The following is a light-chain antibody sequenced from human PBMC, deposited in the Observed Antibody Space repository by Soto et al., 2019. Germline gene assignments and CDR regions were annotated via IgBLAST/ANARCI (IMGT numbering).Light chain of an antibody. CDR2: DAS. CDR1: QSVVYD. CDR3: QQYGSPGT. Sequence: ENVLTQSPGTLFLSPGERPTLSYRDSQSVVYDLAWYQQRPGQAPTLLISDASNRATGIPDRFSDSGSGTDFTLTISRLEPEDFAVYYCQQYGSPGTFGQGTQVDIK. J-gene: IGKJ1*01. V-gene: IGKV3-20*01.